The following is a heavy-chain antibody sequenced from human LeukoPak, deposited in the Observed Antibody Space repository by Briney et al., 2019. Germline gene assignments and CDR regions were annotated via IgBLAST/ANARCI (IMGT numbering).Heavy chain of an antibody. D-gene: IGHD1-26*01. J-gene: IGHJ6*02. CDR1: GFTFSSYG. CDR3: ARDLVGATEIRAIPYYYYGMDV. V-gene: IGHV3-33*01. Sequence: QPGRSLRLSCAASGFTFSSYGMHWVRQAPGKGLEWVAVIWYDGSNKYYADSVKGRFTISRDNFKNTLYLQMNSLRAEDTAVYYCARDLVGATEIRAIPYYYYGMDVWGQGTTVTVSS. CDR2: IWYDGSNK.